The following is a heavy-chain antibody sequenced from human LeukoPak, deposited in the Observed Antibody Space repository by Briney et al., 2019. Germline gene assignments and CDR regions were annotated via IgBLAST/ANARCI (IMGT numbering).Heavy chain of an antibody. D-gene: IGHD2-2*02. J-gene: IGHJ6*03. CDR2: IYYSGST. CDR1: GGSISSSSYY. CDR3: ARHPLYPYYYYYMDV. V-gene: IGHV4-39*01. Sequence: PSETLSLTCTVSGGSISSSSYYWGWIRQPPEKGLEWIGSIYYSGSTYYNPSLKSRVTISVDTSKNQFPLKLSSVTAADTAVYYCARHPLYPYYYYYMDVWGKGTTVTVSS.